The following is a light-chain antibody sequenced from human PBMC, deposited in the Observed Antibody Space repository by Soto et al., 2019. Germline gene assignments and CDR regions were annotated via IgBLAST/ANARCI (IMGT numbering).Light chain of an antibody. J-gene: IGLJ7*01. CDR2: EVG. CDR1: SSDVGGYNY. CDR3: SSYTSISTSV. V-gene: IGLV2-14*01. Sequence: QSALTQPASVSGSPGQSITISCTGTSSDVGGYNYVSWYQQHPGKAPKLMIYEVGNRPSGVSNRFSGSKSGNTASLTISGLQAEDEADYYCSSYTSISTSVFGTGTQLTVL.